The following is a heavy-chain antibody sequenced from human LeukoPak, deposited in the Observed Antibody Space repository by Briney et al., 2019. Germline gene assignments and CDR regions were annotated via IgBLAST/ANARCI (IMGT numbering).Heavy chain of an antibody. CDR3: ARSLAATAAFDI. J-gene: IGHJ3*02. V-gene: IGHV1-69*01. D-gene: IGHD2-15*01. CDR2: IIPIFGTA. Sequence: SVKVSCKASGGTFSSYAISWVRQAPGQGLEWMGGIIPIFGTANYAQKFQGGVTITADESTSTAYMELSSLRSEDTAVYYCARSLAATAAFDIWGQGTMVTVSS. CDR1: GGTFSSYA.